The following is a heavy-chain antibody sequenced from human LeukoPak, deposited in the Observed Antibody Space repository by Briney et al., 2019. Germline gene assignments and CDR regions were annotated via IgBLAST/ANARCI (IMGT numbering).Heavy chain of an antibody. D-gene: IGHD6-19*01. CDR3: ARRPPSPASSGWYAY. Sequence: SETLSLTCTVSGGSISSSSYYWGWIRQPPGKGLEWIGSIYYSGSTYYNPSLKSRVTISVDTSKNQFSLKLSSVTAADTAVYYCARRPPSPASSGWYAYWGQGTLVTVSS. V-gene: IGHV4-39*01. CDR2: IYYSGST. J-gene: IGHJ4*02. CDR1: GGSISSSSYY.